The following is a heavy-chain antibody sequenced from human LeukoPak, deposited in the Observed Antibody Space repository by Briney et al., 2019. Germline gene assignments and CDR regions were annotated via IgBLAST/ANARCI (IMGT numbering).Heavy chain of an antibody. J-gene: IGHJ4*02. CDR2: ISGSGGST. Sequence: PGGSLRLSGAASGFTFSSYAMSWVRQAPGKGLEWVSAISGSGGSTYYADSVKGRFTISRDNSKNTLYLQMNSLRAEDTAVYYCAKRHYYDSSGYHYGEYFDYWGQGTLVTVSS. CDR1: GFTFSSYA. D-gene: IGHD3-22*01. V-gene: IGHV3-23*01. CDR3: AKRHYYDSSGYHYGEYFDY.